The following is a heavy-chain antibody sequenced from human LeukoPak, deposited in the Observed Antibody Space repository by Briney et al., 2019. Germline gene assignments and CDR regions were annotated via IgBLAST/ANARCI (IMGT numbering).Heavy chain of an antibody. Sequence: PGGSLRPSCAASGFTFSSYSMNWVRQAPGKGLEWVTSISSSSSYIYYADSVKGRFTISRDNAKNSLYLQMNSLRAEDTAVYYCARDEMSYYDSSGYYHYYYYMDVWGKGTTVTVSS. D-gene: IGHD3-22*01. CDR2: ISSSSSYI. J-gene: IGHJ6*03. CDR1: GFTFSSYS. CDR3: ARDEMSYYDSSGYYHYYYYMDV. V-gene: IGHV3-21*01.